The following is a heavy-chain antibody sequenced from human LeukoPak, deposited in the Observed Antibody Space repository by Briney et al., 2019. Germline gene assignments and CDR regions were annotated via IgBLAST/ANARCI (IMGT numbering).Heavy chain of an antibody. Sequence: GGSLRLSCAASGFTFSSYSMNWVRQAPGKGLEWVSSISSSSSYIYYAGSVKGRFTISRDTAKNSLYLQMNSLRAEDTAVYYCAKPTPHYYYYYMDVWGKGTTVTVSS. V-gene: IGHV3-21*01. J-gene: IGHJ6*03. CDR3: AKPTPHYYYYYMDV. CDR2: ISSSSSYI. D-gene: IGHD4-23*01. CDR1: GFTFSSYS.